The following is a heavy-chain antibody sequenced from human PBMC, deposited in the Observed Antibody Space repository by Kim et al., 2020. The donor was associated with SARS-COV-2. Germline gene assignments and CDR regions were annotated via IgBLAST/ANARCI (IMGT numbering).Heavy chain of an antibody. CDR3: ARQIIAARPPDY. D-gene: IGHD6-6*01. V-gene: IGHV5-51*01. CDR2: T. J-gene: IGHJ4*02. Sequence: TRYSPSFQGQATISADKSISTAYLQWSSLKASDTAMYYCARQIIAARPPDYWGQGTLVTVSS.